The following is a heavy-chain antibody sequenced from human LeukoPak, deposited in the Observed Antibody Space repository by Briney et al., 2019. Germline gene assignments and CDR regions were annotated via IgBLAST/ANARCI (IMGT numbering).Heavy chain of an antibody. CDR2: IKKDGSEK. D-gene: IGHD6-19*01. J-gene: IGHJ4*02. CDR1: GFTFSNAW. V-gene: IGHV3-7*01. CDR3: ARYTTAGYSSGWYGPSFDY. Sequence: PGGSLRLSCAASGFTFSNAWMSWVRQAPGKGLEWVANIKKDGSEKYYVDSVKGRFTISRDNAKNSLYLQMNSLRAEDTAVYYCARYTTAGYSSGWYGPSFDYWGQGTLVTVSS.